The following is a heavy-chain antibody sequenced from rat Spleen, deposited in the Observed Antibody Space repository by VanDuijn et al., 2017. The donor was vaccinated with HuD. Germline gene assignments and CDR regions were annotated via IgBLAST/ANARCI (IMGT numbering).Heavy chain of an antibody. D-gene: IGHD2-1*01. Sequence: EVQLVESDGGLVQPGRSLKLSCAASGFTFSSFPMAWVRQAPKKGLEWVATIRYYGSRTYYRDSVQGRFTISRDNAKSTLYLQMDSLRSEDTDTYYCVRFGFRYDRGWFAYWGQGTLVTVSS. J-gene: IGHJ3*01. CDR2: IRYYGSRT. V-gene: IGHV5-29*01. CDR1: GFTFSSFP. CDR3: VRFGFRYDRGWFAY.